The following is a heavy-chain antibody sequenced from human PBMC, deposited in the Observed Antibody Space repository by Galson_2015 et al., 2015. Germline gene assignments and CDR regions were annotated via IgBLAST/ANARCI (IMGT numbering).Heavy chain of an antibody. Sequence: SEPLSLTCTVSGGSISSSSYYWGWIRQPPGKGLEWIGSIYYSGSTYYNPSLKSRVTISVDTSKNQFSLKLSSVTAADTAVYYCVGGYGSGSYYLLAASSVDYWGQGTLVTVSS. D-gene: IGHD3-10*01. CDR3: VGGYGSGSYYLLAASSVDY. CDR1: GGSISSSSYY. V-gene: IGHV4-39*01. J-gene: IGHJ4*02. CDR2: IYYSGST.